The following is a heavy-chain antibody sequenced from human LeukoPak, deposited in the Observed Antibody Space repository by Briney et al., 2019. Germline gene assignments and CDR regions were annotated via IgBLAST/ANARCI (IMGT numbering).Heavy chain of an antibody. CDR2: ISGSGGST. CDR1: GFTFSSYA. CDR3: AKDKYGEGYYFDY. D-gene: IGHD4-17*01. J-gene: IGHJ4*02. Sequence: PGGSLRLSCAASGFTFSSYAMSWVRHAPGKGLELVSAISGSGGSTYYADSVKGRFTISRDNSKNTLYLQMNSLRAEDTAVYYCAKDKYGEGYYFDYWGQGTLVTVSS. V-gene: IGHV3-23*01.